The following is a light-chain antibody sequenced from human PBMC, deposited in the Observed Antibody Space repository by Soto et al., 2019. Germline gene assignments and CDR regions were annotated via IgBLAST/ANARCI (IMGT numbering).Light chain of an antibody. CDR2: EVS. J-gene: IGLJ2*01. V-gene: IGLV2-8*01. CDR1: SSDVGGYNY. CDR3: SSYAGSNNLV. Sequence: QYALTQPPSASGSPGQSVTISCTGTSSDVGGYNYVSWYQQYPGKAPKVMIYEVSKRPSGVPDRFSGSKAGNTASLTVSGLQAEDEADYYCSSYAGSNNLVFGGGTKVTVL.